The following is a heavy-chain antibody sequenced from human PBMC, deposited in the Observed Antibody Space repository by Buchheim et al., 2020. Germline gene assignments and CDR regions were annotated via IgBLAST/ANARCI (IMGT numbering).Heavy chain of an antibody. V-gene: IGHV3-7*01. J-gene: IGHJ4*02. CDR3: ARGSSVGFYYFDY. Sequence: EVQLLESGGGLVQPGGSLRLSCAASGFTFSSYAMSWVRQAPGKGLEWVANIKQDGSEKYYVDSVKGRFTISRDNAKNSLYLQMNSLRAEDTAVYYCARGSSVGFYYFDYWGQGTL. CDR1: GFTFSSYA. CDR2: IKQDGSEK. D-gene: IGHD1-26*01.